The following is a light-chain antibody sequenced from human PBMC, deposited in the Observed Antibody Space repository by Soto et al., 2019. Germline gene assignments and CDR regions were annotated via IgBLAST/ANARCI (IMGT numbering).Light chain of an antibody. Sequence: QSVLTQPPSASGAPGQRVTISCSGSASNIGRDPVNWYQQVPGTAPKLLIYENNHRPSGVPDRFSGSKSGTSASLVISGLQSEDEAEYFYAGWDGSLKGFVFGTGTKLTVL. CDR3: AGWDGSLKGFV. CDR2: ENN. V-gene: IGLV1-44*01. J-gene: IGLJ1*01. CDR1: ASNIGRDP.